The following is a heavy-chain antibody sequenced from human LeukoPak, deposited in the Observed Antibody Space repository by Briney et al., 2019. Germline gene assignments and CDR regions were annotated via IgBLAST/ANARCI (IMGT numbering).Heavy chain of an antibody. CDR3: ARDSDYGDYEDC. CDR2: IYTSGST. CDR1: GGSISSYY. J-gene: IGHJ4*02. D-gene: IGHD4-17*01. Sequence: SETLSLTCTVSGGSISSYYWSWIRQPAGKGLEGIGRIYTSGSTNYNPSLKSRVTMSVDTSKNQFSLKLSSVTAADTAVYYCARDSDYGDYEDCWGQGTLVTVSS. V-gene: IGHV4-4*07.